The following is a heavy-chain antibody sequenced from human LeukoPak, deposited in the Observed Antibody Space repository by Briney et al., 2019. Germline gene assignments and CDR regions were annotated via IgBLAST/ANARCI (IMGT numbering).Heavy chain of an antibody. CDR2: IYHSGST. CDR1: GYSISSGYY. D-gene: IGHD6-6*01. J-gene: IGHJ3*02. Sequence: PSETLSLTCTVSGYSISSGYYWGWIRQPPGKGLEWIGSIYHSGSTYYNPSLKSRVTISVDTSKNHFSLKLSSVTAADTAVYYCARAYSSSVSDAFDIWGQGTMVSVSS. CDR3: ARAYSSSVSDAFDI. V-gene: IGHV4-38-2*02.